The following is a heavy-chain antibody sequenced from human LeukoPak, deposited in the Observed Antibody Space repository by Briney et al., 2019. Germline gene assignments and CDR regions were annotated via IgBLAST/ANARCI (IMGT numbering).Heavy chain of an antibody. CDR1: GFTVSTNY. Sequence: GGSLRLSCAASGFTVSTNYMTWVRQAPGKGLEWVSVLYSGGSTYYAHSVKGRFTISRDNSKNTLYLQMNSLRVEDTAMYYCARGEPVSWGQGTLVTVSS. J-gene: IGHJ5*02. CDR2: LYSGGST. CDR3: ARGEPVS. V-gene: IGHV3-53*01.